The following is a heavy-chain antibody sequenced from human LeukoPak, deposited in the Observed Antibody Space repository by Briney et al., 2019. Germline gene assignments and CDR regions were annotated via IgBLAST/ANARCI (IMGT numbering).Heavy chain of an antibody. Sequence: GGSLRLSCAASGFTFSSYAMSWVRQAPGKGLEWVSGISGSGGNTYYADSVKGRFTISTDNSKNPLYLQMNSLRAEDTAVYYCAKRFQLVEYYNGMDVWGQGTTVTVSS. CDR2: ISGSGGNT. CDR3: AKRFQLVEYYNGMDV. CDR1: GFTFSSYA. D-gene: IGHD6-6*01. J-gene: IGHJ6*02. V-gene: IGHV3-23*01.